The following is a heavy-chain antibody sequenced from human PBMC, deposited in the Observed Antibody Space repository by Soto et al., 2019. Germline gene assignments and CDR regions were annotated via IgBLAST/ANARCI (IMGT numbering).Heavy chain of an antibody. CDR1: GASIFSSTW. V-gene: IGHV4-4*02. CDR2: VYHSGST. J-gene: IGHJ4*02. D-gene: IGHD1-26*01. CDR3: ARSLVGALDY. Sequence: SETLSLTCAVSGASIFSSTWWSWVRQPPGKGLEWIGEVYHSGSTNYNPSLKSRVTISVDKSKNQLSLKVNSVTAADTAVYYCARSLVGALDYWRQGTLATVSS.